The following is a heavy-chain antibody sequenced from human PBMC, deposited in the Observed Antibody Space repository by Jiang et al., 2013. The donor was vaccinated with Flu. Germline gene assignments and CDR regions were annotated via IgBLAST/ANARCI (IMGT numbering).Heavy chain of an antibody. CDR3: AREAFGNTDAFDI. CDR1: GYIFTSYA. V-gene: IGHV1-18*01. CDR2: ISAHSGNT. D-gene: IGHD3-16*01. Sequence: GAEVKKPGASVKVSCKASGYIFTSYAINWVRQAPGQGLEWMGWISAHSGNTKYAQKFQGRVTMNRDTSTTTAYMELRGLKSDDTAVYYCAREAFGNTDAFDIWGQGTMVTVSS. J-gene: IGHJ3*02.